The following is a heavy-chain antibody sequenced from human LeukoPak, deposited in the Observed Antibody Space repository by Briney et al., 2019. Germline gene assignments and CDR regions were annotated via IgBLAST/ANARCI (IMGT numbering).Heavy chain of an antibody. D-gene: IGHD3-22*01. Sequence: PGGSLRLSCAASVFTFSSYEMNWVRQAPGKGPEWVSYIRSSGGTKYYADSVKGRFTISRDNAKNSLYLQMNSLRAEDLAVYYCARVSGGSSGYVFDYWGQGTLVTVSS. CDR1: VFTFSSYE. CDR3: ARVSGGSSGYVFDY. CDR2: IRSSGGTK. J-gene: IGHJ4*02. V-gene: IGHV3-48*03.